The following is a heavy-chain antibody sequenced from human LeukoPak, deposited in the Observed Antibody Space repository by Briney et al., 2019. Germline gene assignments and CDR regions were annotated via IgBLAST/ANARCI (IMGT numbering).Heavy chain of an antibody. D-gene: IGHD1-26*01. Sequence: ASVKVSCKASGYTFTSNYMHWVRQAPGQGLEWMGWISAYNGNTNYAQKLQGRVTMTTDTSTSTAYMELRSLRSDDTAVYYCAREWELSYNWFDPWGQGTLVTVSS. CDR1: GYTFTSNY. CDR3: AREWELSYNWFDP. CDR2: ISAYNGNT. V-gene: IGHV1-18*04. J-gene: IGHJ5*02.